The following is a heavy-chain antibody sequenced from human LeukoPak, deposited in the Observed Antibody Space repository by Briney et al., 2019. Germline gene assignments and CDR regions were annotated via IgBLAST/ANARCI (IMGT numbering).Heavy chain of an antibody. Sequence: SQTLSLTCAISGDRVSSNSAAWNWLRQSPSRGLEWLGRTYYRSKWYNDYAVSVKSRITINPDTSKNQFSLQLNSVTPEDTAVYYCARGPGIAAAEYYFDYWGQGTLVTVSS. CDR2: TYYRSKWYN. J-gene: IGHJ4*02. CDR1: GDRVSSNSAA. D-gene: IGHD6-13*01. V-gene: IGHV6-1*01. CDR3: ARGPGIAAAEYYFDY.